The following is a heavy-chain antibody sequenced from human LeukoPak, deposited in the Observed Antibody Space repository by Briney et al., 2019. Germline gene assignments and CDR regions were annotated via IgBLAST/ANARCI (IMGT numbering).Heavy chain of an antibody. J-gene: IGHJ6*02. Sequence: SETVSLICTVSGGSISSSSYYWGWVRQPPGRGLEWIGSIYYSGSTYYNPSLKSRVTISVDTSKNQFSLKLSSVTAADTAVYYCARRPVQARPYGMDVWGQGTTVTVSS. CDR3: ARRPVQARPYGMDV. CDR1: GGSISSSSYY. D-gene: IGHD1-1*01. V-gene: IGHV4-39*01. CDR2: IYYSGST.